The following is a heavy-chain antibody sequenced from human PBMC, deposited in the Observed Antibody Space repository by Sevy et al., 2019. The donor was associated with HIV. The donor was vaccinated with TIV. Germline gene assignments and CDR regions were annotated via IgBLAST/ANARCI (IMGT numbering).Heavy chain of an antibody. CDR2: GRGSSGTI. J-gene: IGHJ4*02. CDR3: ARDPHSLDY. D-gene: IGHD2-15*01. Sequence: GGSLRLSCAASGFTFSTYSMNWVRQAPGKGLEWVSYGRGSSGTIYYADSVKGRFTISRDNAKNSLYLQMNSLRAEDTAVYYCARDPHSLDYWGQGTLVTVSS. V-gene: IGHV3-48*01. CDR1: GFTFSTYS.